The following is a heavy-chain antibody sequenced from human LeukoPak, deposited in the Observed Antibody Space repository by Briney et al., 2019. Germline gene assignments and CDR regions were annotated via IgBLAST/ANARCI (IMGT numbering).Heavy chain of an antibody. CDR3: ARDLYGDYEFDY. CDR2: IYPRDGST. J-gene: IGHJ4*02. Sequence: ASVKVSCKASGYSFTSNYIHWVRQAPGQGLEWMGMIYPRDGSTSYAQKLQGRVTMTTDTSTSTAYMELRSLRSDDTAVYYCARDLYGDYEFDYWGQGTLVTVSS. V-gene: IGHV1-46*01. D-gene: IGHD4-17*01. CDR1: GYSFTSNY.